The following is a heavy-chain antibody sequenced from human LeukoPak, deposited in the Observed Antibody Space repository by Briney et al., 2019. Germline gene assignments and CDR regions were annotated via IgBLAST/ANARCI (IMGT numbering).Heavy chain of an antibody. CDR3: AKDSGGWWPNYFDY. CDR2: ISWNSGSI. J-gene: IGHJ4*02. V-gene: IGHV3-9*01. Sequence: GGSLRLSCAASGFTFDDYTMHWVRQAPGKGLEWVSGISWNSGSIGYADSVKGRFTISRDNAKNSLYLQMNSLRAEDTALYYCAKDSGGWWPNYFDYWGQGTLVAVSS. D-gene: IGHD2-8*02. CDR1: GFTFDDYT.